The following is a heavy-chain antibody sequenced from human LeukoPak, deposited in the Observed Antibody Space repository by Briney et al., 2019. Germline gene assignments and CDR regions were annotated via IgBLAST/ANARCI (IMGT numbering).Heavy chain of an antibody. V-gene: IGHV4-59*01. CDR3: AQGVAISTFNAFDI. Sequence: PSETLSLTCTVSGGSISSYYWSWIRQPPGKGLEWIGYIYYSGSTNYNPSLKSRVTISVDTSKNQFSLKLSSVTAADTAVYYCAQGVAISTFNAFDIWGQGTMVTVSS. D-gene: IGHD3-22*01. CDR2: IYYSGST. CDR1: GGSISSYY. J-gene: IGHJ3*02.